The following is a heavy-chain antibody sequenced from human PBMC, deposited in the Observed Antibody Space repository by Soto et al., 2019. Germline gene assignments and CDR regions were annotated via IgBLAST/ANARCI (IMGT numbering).Heavy chain of an antibody. V-gene: IGHV1-3*01. J-gene: IGHJ4*02. CDR2: INAGNGNT. Sequence: QVQLVQSGSEVKKPGASVKVSCKASGYTFSTYLLHWVRQAPGQRLEWMGWINAGNGNTKYSQKLQGRVTLTRDTSASTAYMELSSLRSEDTAVYYCASPAYGSGSYYWGQGTLVTVSS. D-gene: IGHD3-10*01. CDR3: ASPAYGSGSYY. CDR1: GYTFSTYL.